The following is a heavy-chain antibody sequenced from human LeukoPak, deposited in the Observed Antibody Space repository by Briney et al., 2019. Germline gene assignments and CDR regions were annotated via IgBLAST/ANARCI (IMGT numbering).Heavy chain of an antibody. D-gene: IGHD5-12*01. CDR3: ARVATYYYYMDV. V-gene: IGHV4-59*01. CDR1: GGSISSYY. Sequence: SETLSLTCTVSGGSISSYYWSWIRQPPGKGLEWIGYIYYSGSTNYNPSLKSRVTISVDTSKNQFSLKLSSVTAADTAVYYCARVATYYYYMDVWGKGTTVTISS. CDR2: IYYSGST. J-gene: IGHJ6*03.